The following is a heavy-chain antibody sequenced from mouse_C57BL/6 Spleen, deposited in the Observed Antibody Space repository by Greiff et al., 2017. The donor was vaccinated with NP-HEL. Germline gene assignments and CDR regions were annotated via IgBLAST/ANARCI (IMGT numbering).Heavy chain of an antibody. D-gene: IGHD1-1*01. CDR1: GYTFTSYW. CDR3: ARSPTVVATGYFDY. Sequence: QVQLQQPGAELVKPGASVKLSCKASGYTFTSYWMQWVKQRPGQGLEWIGEIDPSDSYTNYNQKFKGKATLTVDTSSSTAYMQLSSLTSEDSAVYYCARSPTVVATGYFDYWGQGTTLTVSS. J-gene: IGHJ2*01. V-gene: IGHV1-50*01. CDR2: IDPSDSYT.